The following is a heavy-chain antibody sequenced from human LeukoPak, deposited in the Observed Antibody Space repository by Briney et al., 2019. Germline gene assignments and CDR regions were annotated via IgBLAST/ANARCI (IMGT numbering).Heavy chain of an antibody. D-gene: IGHD5-12*01. J-gene: IGHJ4*02. CDR3: ARGRGYSGYDHPFPFDY. CDR1: GGSISSGSYY. V-gene: IGHV4-61*02. Sequence: PSQTLSLTCTVSGGSISSGSYYWSWIRQPAGKGLEWIGRIYTSGSTNYNPSLKSRVTISVDTSKNQFSLKLSSVTAADTAVYYCARGRGYSGYDHPFPFDYWGQGTLVTVSS. CDR2: IYTSGST.